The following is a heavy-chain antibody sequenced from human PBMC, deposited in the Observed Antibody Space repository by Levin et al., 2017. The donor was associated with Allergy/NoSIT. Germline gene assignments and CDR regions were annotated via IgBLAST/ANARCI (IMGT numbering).Heavy chain of an antibody. CDR3: ARYRYSGSGSYSSRPMDV. CDR2: IAYDGRDE. J-gene: IGHJ6*02. Sequence: GESLKISCAASEFTFSSYGMHWVRQAPGEGLEWVAVIAYDGRDEHYADSVKGRFTISRDNSKSTLYLQMNTLRGEDTAVYYCARYRYSGSGSYSSRPMDVWGQGTTVTVSS. D-gene: IGHD3-10*01. V-gene: IGHV3-30*03. CDR1: EFTFSSYG.